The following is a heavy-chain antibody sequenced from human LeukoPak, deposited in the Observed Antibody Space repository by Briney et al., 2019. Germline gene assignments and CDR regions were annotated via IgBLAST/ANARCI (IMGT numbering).Heavy chain of an antibody. D-gene: IGHD4-17*01. Sequence: ASVKVSCKASGGTFSSYAISWVRQAPGQGLEWMGGIIPIFGTANYAQKFQGRVTITADKSTSTAYMELSSLRSEDTAVYYCARSSYGDYPYYYYMDVWGKGTTVTVSS. CDR3: ARSSYGDYPYYYYMDV. CDR1: GGTFSSYA. J-gene: IGHJ6*03. CDR2: IIPIFGTA. V-gene: IGHV1-69*06.